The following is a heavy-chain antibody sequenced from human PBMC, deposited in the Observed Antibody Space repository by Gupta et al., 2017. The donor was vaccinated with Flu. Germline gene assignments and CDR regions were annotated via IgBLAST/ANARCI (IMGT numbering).Heavy chain of an antibody. CDR2: ISGGGDNT. D-gene: IGHD3-3*02. Sequence: YAINWVRKAPGMGLEWVSAISGGGDNTYYRDSVKGQFTISRDNSKNTLFLQMYSQRDEDTALYYCVKIPQDSIFTVPSNDSWGQGTLVTVSS. V-gene: IGHV3-23*01. J-gene: IGHJ4*02. CDR3: VKIPQDSIFTVPSNDS. CDR1: YA.